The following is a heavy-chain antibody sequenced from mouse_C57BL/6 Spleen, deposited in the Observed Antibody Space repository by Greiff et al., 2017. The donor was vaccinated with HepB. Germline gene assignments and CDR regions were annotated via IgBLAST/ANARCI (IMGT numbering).Heavy chain of an antibody. CDR1: GYTFTSYW. CDR3: ARDFGYYGSSYYFDY. Sequence: QVQLQQPGAELVRPGSSVKLSCKASGYTFTSYWMHWVKQRPIQGLEWIGNIDPSDSETHYNQKFKDKATLTVDKSSSTAYMQLSSLTSEDSAVYYCARDFGYYGSSYYFDYWGQGTTLTVSS. V-gene: IGHV1-52*01. CDR2: IDPSDSET. D-gene: IGHD1-1*01. J-gene: IGHJ2*01.